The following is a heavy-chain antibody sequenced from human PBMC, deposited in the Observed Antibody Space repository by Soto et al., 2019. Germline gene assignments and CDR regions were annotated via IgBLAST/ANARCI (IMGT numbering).Heavy chain of an antibody. CDR2: IIPILGIA. J-gene: IGHJ4*02. CDR1: GGTFSSYT. CDR3: AVHVASSGWYPFDY. Sequence: QVQLVQSGAEVKKPGSSVKVSCKASGGTFSSYTISWVRQAPGQGLEWMGRIIPILGIANYAQKFQGRVTITADKPRSTAYMELSSLRSEDTAVDYCAVHVASSGWYPFDYWGQGTLVTVSS. V-gene: IGHV1-69*02. D-gene: IGHD6-19*01.